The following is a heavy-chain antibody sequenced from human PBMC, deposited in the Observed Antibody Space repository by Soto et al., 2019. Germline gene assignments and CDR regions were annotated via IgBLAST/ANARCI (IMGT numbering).Heavy chain of an antibody. D-gene: IGHD3-22*01. Sequence: QLQLQESGSGLVKPSQTLSLTCAVSGGSVNSAGYSWSWIRQPPGKGLEWIGYIYHSGSTYYNPSLNSRVTISLDRSNNHFSLKLSSVTAADTAVYYCARVPIYYDSSGYYHYGTFDIWRQVTMVTVSS. V-gene: IGHV4-30-2*01. CDR2: IYHSGST. CDR3: ARVPIYYDSSGYYHYGTFDI. J-gene: IGHJ3*02. CDR1: GGSVNSAGYS.